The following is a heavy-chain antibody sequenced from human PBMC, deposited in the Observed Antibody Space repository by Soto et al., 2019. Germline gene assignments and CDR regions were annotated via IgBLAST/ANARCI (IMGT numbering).Heavy chain of an antibody. CDR1: GYTFTSYY. Sequence: QVQLVQSGAEVKKPGASVKVSCKASGYTFTSYYMHWVRQAPGQGLEWMGIINPSGGSTSYAQKLQGRVTMTRDTSTSTVYMELSSLRSEDTAVYYCAKDFCISTSCYLLDYWGQGSLVTESS. J-gene: IGHJ4*02. D-gene: IGHD2-2*01. CDR3: AKDFCISTSCYLLDY. CDR2: INPSGGST. V-gene: IGHV1-46*01.